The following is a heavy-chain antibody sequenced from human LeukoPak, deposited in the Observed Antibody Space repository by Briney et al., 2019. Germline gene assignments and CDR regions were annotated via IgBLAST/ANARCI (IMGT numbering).Heavy chain of an antibody. CDR2: IYPGDSDT. CDR3: ARTIGVDYYGMDV. Sequence: GESLKISCKGSGYSFTSYWIGWVRPMPGKGLEWMGIIYPGDSDTRYSPSFQGQVTISADKSISTAYLQWSSLKASDTAMYYCARTIGVDYYGMDVWGQGTTVTVSS. J-gene: IGHJ6*02. CDR1: GYSFTSYW. V-gene: IGHV5-51*01.